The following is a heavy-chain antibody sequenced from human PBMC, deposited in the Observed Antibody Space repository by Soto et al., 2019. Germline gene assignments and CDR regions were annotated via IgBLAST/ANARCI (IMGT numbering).Heavy chain of an antibody. Sequence: SETLSLTCTVSGGSISSYYWSWIRQPPGKGLEWIGYIYYSGSTNYNPSLKSRVTISVDTSKNQFSLKLSSVTAADTAVYYCARESGGGSRDFDYWGQGTLVTVSS. V-gene: IGHV4-59*01. D-gene: IGHD2-15*01. CDR3: ARESGGGSRDFDY. CDR2: IYYSGST. CDR1: GGSISSYY. J-gene: IGHJ4*02.